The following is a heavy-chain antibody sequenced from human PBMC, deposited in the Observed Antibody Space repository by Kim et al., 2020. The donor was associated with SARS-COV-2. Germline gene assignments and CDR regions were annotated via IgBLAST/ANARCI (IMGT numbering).Heavy chain of an antibody. Sequence: GGSLRLSGASSGVTFHDYALHWVRKAPGKGRNGGAGISWNSGSRGYWESVKGRFTISRDNAKKYLYLQMNSLRPADAALYYCSKGSISSSTFDYWGQGTLVTVSS. D-gene: IGHD6-6*01. CDR3: SKGSISSSTFDY. CDR1: GVTFHDYA. J-gene: IGHJ4*02. V-gene: IGHV3-9*01. CDR2: ISWNSGSR.